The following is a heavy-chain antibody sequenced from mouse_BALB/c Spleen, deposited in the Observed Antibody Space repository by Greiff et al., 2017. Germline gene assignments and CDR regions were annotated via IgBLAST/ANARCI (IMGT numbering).Heavy chain of an antibody. Sequence: QVQLKQSGPELVKPGASVKMSCKASGYTFTDYVISWVKQRTGQGLEWIGEIYPGSGSTYYNEKFKGKATLTADKSSNTAYMQLSSLTSEDSAVYFCASITTGSYWGQGTLVTVSA. CDR3: ASITTGSY. J-gene: IGHJ3*01. D-gene: IGHD1-2*01. CDR2: IYPGSGST. V-gene: IGHV1-77*01. CDR1: GYTFTDYV.